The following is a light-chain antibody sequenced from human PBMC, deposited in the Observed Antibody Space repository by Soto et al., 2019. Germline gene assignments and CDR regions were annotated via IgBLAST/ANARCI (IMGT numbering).Light chain of an antibody. CDR2: EVI. V-gene: IGLV2-14*01. J-gene: IGLJ1*01. Sequence: QSVLTQPASVSGSPGQSITISCTATSSDVGDFNYISWYQQYPGKTPKLIIYEVINRPSGISDRFSGSASGNTASPTISRLQAEDEADYYCGAYTSNSAHVFGTGTKVTVL. CDR1: SSDVGDFNY. CDR3: GAYTSNSAHV.